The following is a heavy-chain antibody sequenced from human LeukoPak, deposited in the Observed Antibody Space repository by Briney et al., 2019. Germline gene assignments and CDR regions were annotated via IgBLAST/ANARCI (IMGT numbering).Heavy chain of an antibody. CDR2: IKSKTDGGTT. Sequence: GGSLRLSCAASGFTFSNAWMSWVRQAPGKGLEWVGRIKSKTDGGTTDYAAPVKGRFTISRDDSKNTLYLQMNSLKTEDTAVYYCTTGYYDSSGYYYDLYYFDYWGQGTLVTVSS. CDR1: GFTFSNAW. J-gene: IGHJ4*02. CDR3: TTGYYDSSGYYYDLYYFDY. V-gene: IGHV3-15*01. D-gene: IGHD3-22*01.